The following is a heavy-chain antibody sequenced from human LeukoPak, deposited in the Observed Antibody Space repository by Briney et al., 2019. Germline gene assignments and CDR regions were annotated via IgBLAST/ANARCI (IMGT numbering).Heavy chain of an antibody. D-gene: IGHD1-14*01. V-gene: IGHV3-23*01. CDR3: AKDLSSREPRFFDY. CDR1: GFSFSSYG. CDR2: ITGSGGTT. J-gene: IGHJ4*02. Sequence: PGGSLRLSCAASGFSFSSYGMSWVRQAPGKGLEWISAITGSGGTTYYADSVEGRFTISRDNSKNTLYLQVNSLRAEDTAVYYCAKDLSSREPRFFDYWGQGTLVTVSS.